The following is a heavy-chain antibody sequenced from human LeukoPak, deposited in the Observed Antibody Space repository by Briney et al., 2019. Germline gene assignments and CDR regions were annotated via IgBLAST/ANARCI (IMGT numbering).Heavy chain of an antibody. CDR2: KKQDESAK. CDR1: GFTFSNSW. V-gene: IGHV3-7*01. Sequence: GGSLRLSCAASGFTFSNSWMAWVRQAPGQGLEWVANKKQDESAKHYSDSVKGRFTISRDNAKNSLFLQMNGLRAEDSALYYCARDTDGSLDYWGQGTLVTVSS. CDR3: ARDTDGSLDY. J-gene: IGHJ4*02. D-gene: IGHD5-24*01.